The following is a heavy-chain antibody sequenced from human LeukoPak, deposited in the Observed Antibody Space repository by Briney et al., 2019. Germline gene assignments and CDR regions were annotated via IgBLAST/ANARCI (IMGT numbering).Heavy chain of an antibody. D-gene: IGHD1-26*01. CDR1: GFTFSSYA. CDR2: ISYDGSNK. J-gene: IGHJ3*02. Sequence: PGGSLRLSCAASGFTFSSYAMHWVRQAPGKGLEWVAVISYDGSNKYYAGSVKGRFTISRDNSKNTLYLQMNSLRAEDTAVYYCARSPSGSYYGTWNAFDIWGQGTLVTVSS. CDR3: ARSPSGSYYGTWNAFDI. V-gene: IGHV3-30*04.